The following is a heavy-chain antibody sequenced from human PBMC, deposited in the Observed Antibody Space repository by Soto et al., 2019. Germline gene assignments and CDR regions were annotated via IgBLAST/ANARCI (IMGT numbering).Heavy chain of an antibody. Sequence: QVQLVQSGAEVKKPGASVKVSCKASGYTFTSFYMHWVRQAPGPGLEWMGIINPSGGSTSYAQKFQGRVNMTRDTSTSTVYMELSSLSSEDTAVYYCARVYCSGGSCYSIDYWGQGTLVTVSS. J-gene: IGHJ4*02. CDR3: ARVYCSGGSCYSIDY. CDR1: GYTFTSFY. CDR2: INPSGGST. D-gene: IGHD2-15*01. V-gene: IGHV1-46*03.